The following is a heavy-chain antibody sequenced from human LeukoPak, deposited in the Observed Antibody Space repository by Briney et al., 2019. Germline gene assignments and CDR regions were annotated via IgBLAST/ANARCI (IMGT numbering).Heavy chain of an antibody. V-gene: IGHV3-30*04. Sequence: GGSLRLSCAASGFTFSSYAMHWVRQAPGKGLEWVAVISYDGSNKYYADSVKGRFTISRDNSKNTLYLQMNSLRAEDTAVYYFARDYYDSSGPEYWGQGTLVTVSS. CDR1: GFTFSSYA. J-gene: IGHJ4*02. CDR2: ISYDGSNK. CDR3: ARDYYDSSGPEY. D-gene: IGHD3-22*01.